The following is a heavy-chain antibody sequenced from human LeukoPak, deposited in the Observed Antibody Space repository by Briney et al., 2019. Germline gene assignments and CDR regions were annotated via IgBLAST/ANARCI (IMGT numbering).Heavy chain of an antibody. CDR2: IFPADSDT. CDR3: ASVYSSTSWDY. V-gene: IGHV5-51*01. J-gene: IGHJ4*02. Sequence: QXPGXXXXWMGVIFPADSDTRYSPSFQGQVTISADKSISTAYLQWSSLKASDTAMYYCASVYSSTSWDYWGQGTLVTVSS. D-gene: IGHD6-13*01.